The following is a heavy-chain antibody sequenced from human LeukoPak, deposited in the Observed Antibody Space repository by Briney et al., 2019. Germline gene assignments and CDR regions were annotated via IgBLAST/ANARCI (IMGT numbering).Heavy chain of an antibody. CDR1: GFTFSSYG. CDR3: ANTLGYSSGFSYMDV. D-gene: IGHD6-13*01. V-gene: IGHV3-30*02. CDR2: IRYDGNNK. J-gene: IGHJ6*03. Sequence: GGSLRLSCAASGFTFSSYGMHWVRQAPGKGLEWVAFIRYDGNNKYYADSVKGRFTISRDNAWNSLYLHMNSLRAEDTAVYYCANTLGYSSGFSYMDVWGKGTTVTISS.